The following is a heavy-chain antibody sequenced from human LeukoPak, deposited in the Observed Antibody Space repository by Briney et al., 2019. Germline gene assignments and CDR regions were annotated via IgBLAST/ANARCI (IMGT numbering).Heavy chain of an antibody. Sequence: GGSLRLSCAASGFTFSSYWMSWVRQAPGKGLEWVANIKQDGSEKYYVDSVKGRFTISRDNAKNSLYLQMNSLRAEDTAVYYCATGGGESPFYYYMDVWGKGTTVTVSS. CDR2: IKQDGSEK. CDR3: ATGGGESPFYYYMDV. J-gene: IGHJ6*03. D-gene: IGHD3-16*01. V-gene: IGHV3-7*01. CDR1: GFTFSSYW.